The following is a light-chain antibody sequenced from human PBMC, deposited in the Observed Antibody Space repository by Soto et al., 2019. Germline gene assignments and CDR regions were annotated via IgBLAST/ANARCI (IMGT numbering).Light chain of an antibody. CDR3: CSYSACNSHNYV. CDR1: SSDIGGYHY. J-gene: IGLJ1*01. Sequence: QSALTQPASVSGSPGQSITVSCTGTSSDIGGYHYVSWYQHHPGKAPQLIIYEVHPRPSGVSGRFSASKSGDTASLTISGFQAGDEADYYCCSYSACNSHNYVFGTGTELTVL. V-gene: IGLV2-14*01. CDR2: EVH.